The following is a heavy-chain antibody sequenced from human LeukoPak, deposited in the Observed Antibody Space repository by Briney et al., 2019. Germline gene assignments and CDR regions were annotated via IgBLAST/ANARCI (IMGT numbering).Heavy chain of an antibody. CDR1: GYTLTELS. J-gene: IGHJ4*02. CDR2: FDPEDGET. D-gene: IGHD6-19*01. Sequence: GASVKVSCKVSGYTLTELSMHWVRQAPGQGLEWMGGFDPEDGETIYAQKFQGRVTMTEDTSTDTAYMELSSLRSEDTAVYYCATGKNQWLDRKWDFWGQGTLVTVSS. CDR3: ATGKNQWLDRKWDF. V-gene: IGHV1-24*01.